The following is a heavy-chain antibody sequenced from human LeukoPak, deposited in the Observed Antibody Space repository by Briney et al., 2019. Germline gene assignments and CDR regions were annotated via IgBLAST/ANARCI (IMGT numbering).Heavy chain of an antibody. V-gene: IGHV3-49*03. CDR2: IRSKAYGGTT. J-gene: IGHJ6*02. CDR1: GFTFGDYA. CDR3: TEGYYYGMDV. Sequence: GGSLRLSCTASGFTFGDYAMNWFRQAPGKGLEWVGFIRSKAYGGTTEYAASVKGRFTIPRDDSKSIAYLQMNSLKTEDTAVYYCTEGYYYGMDVWGQGTTVTVSS.